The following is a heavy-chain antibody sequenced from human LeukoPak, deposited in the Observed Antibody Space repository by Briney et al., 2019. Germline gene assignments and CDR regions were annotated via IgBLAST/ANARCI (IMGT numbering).Heavy chain of an antibody. CDR2: ISVSGAST. D-gene: IGHD5-18*01. J-gene: IGHJ1*01. CDR1: GFTFNYYA. CDR3: VRHDSYIPF. V-gene: IGHV3-23*01. Sequence: GGSLTLSCAASGFTFNYYAMSWVRQTPGKGLEWVSGISVSGASTYYTDSVKGRFTISRDNSKDTVFLQMNNLRAADTALYFCVRHDSYIPFWGQGSLVTVSS.